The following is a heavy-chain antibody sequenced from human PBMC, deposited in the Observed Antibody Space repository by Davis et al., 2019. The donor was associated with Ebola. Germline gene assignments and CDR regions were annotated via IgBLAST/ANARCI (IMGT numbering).Heavy chain of an antibody. Sequence: GESLKISCAASGFTFSGSAMHWVRQASGKGLEWVGRIRSKANNYATAYAASVKGRFTISRDDSKNTAYLQMNSLKTEDTAVYYCAPTKVGRFDYWGQGTLVTVSS. CDR3: APTKVGRFDY. D-gene: IGHD5-12*01. J-gene: IGHJ4*02. CDR2: IRSKANNYAT. CDR1: GFTFSGSA. V-gene: IGHV3-73*01.